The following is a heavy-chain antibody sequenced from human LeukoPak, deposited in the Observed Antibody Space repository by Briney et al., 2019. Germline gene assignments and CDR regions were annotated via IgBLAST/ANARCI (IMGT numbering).Heavy chain of an antibody. D-gene: IGHD3-10*01. Sequence: GGSLRLSCAASGFTFSSYGMHWVRQAPGKGLEWVAVISYDGSNKYYADSVKGRFTISRDNSKNTLYLQMNSLKSEDTAVYYCAKSRGSGSYYPSDYWGQGTLVTVSS. V-gene: IGHV3-30*18. J-gene: IGHJ4*02. CDR2: ISYDGSNK. CDR3: AKSRGSGSYYPSDY. CDR1: GFTFSSYG.